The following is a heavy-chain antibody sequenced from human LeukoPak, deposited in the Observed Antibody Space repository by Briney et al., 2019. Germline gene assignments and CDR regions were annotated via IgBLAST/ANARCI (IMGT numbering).Heavy chain of an antibody. CDR2: IYYSGST. Sequence: SETLSLTCAVSGASISSDDYYWSWIRQPPGKGLEWIGYIYYSGSTYYNPSLKSRVTISVDTSKKQFSLKLSSVTAADTAVYHCARGTPLSMLKYWGQGTLVTVSS. D-gene: IGHD2-8*01. V-gene: IGHV4-30-4*08. J-gene: IGHJ4*02. CDR1: GASISSDDYY. CDR3: ARGTPLSMLKY.